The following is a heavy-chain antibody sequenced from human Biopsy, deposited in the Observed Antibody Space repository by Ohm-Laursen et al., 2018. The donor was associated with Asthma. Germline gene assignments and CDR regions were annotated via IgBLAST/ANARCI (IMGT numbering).Heavy chain of an antibody. J-gene: IGHJ6*02. V-gene: IGHV1-18*01. CDR3: ARAEDYSHYYGIDV. D-gene: IGHD3-10*01. CDR1: GSTFNSAG. Sequence: ASVKVSCKTSGSTFNSAGITWVRQAPGQGLEWTGLISVYNGNTKVAQKLQDRVTMITDTSTSTAYMELRSLRSDDTAVYFCARAEDYSHYYGIDVWGQGTTVTVS. CDR2: ISVYNGNT.